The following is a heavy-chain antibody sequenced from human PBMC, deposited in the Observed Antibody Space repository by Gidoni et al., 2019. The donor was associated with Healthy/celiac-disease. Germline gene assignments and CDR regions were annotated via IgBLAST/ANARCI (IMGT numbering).Heavy chain of an antibody. CDR1: VGSISSSNW. CDR2: IYHSGST. J-gene: IGHJ4*02. V-gene: IGHV4-4*02. D-gene: IGHD3-22*01. CDR3: ARERRITMIVEM. Sequence: QRQEPRPRLVNPSGTLSLTCAVPVGSISSSNWWSWVHKTPGQGREWIGEIYHSGSTKYNPYLKSRVTISVEKSKIQFYLKLSSVTAADTAVYYCARERRITMIVEMWGQGTLVTVSS.